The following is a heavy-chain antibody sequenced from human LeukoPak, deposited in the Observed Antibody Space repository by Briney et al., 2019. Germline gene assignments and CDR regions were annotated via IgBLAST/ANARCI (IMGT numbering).Heavy chain of an antibody. V-gene: IGHV3-30*02. D-gene: IGHD6-13*01. CDR2: IRYDGSNK. Sequence: GGSLRLSCAVSGFTFSSYGMQWVRQAPGKVLEWVAFIRYDGSNKYYADSVKGRFTISRDNSKNTLYLQMNSLRAEDTAVYYCAKDAPRIAAVSYYYYYYGMDVWGQGTTVTVSS. CDR1: GFTFSSYG. CDR3: AKDAPRIAAVSYYYYYYGMDV. J-gene: IGHJ6*02.